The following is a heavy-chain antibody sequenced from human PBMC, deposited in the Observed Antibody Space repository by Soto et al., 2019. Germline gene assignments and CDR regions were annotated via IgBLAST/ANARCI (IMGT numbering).Heavy chain of an antibody. D-gene: IGHD2-2*01. Sequence: QVQLVQSGAEVKKPVSAVKVSCKASGGTFRRDAISWVRQAHGQGLEWMGGIIPISGTANYAQKFQGRVTITADESTSTAYMGLGSLRSEDRAVYYCARSQGSSTSLEIYYYYDYGMDCWGQGTTVTVS. J-gene: IGHJ6*02. CDR3: ARSQGSSTSLEIYYYYDYGMDC. CDR2: IIPISGTA. CDR1: GGTFRRDA. V-gene: IGHV1-69*01.